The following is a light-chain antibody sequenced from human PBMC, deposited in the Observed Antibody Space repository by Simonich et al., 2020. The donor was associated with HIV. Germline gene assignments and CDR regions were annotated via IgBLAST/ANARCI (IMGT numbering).Light chain of an antibody. CDR3: QQYNNWPLT. Sequence: EIVMTQSPATLSVSPGETATLSCRASQSVSSNLAWYQPKPGQAPRLLIYEASTSATGLPARFSGSGSGTEFTLTISSLQSEDFAVYYCQQYNNWPLTFGGGTKVEIK. CDR1: QSVSSN. V-gene: IGKV3-15*01. CDR2: EAS. J-gene: IGKJ4*01.